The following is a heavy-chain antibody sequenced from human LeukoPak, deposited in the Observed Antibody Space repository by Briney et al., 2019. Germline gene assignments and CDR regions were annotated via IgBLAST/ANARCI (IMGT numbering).Heavy chain of an antibody. V-gene: IGHV1-69*04. CDR1: GGAFNSYG. D-gene: IGHD3-22*01. CDR3: ADNGAYYTLGH. CDR2: IIPMLGAA. Sequence: SVKVSCKTSGGAFNSYGISWVRQAPGQRLEWKGRIIPMLGAANYAQKFQGRVSITADKSSSTVYMELSSLRSEDTAVYFCADNGAYYTLGHWGQGTRVTVSS. J-gene: IGHJ4*02.